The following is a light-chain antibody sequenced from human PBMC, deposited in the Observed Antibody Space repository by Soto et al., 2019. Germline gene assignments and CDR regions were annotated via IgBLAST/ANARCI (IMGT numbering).Light chain of an antibody. CDR3: MQALQTPPYT. V-gene: IGKV2-28*01. Sequence: IVMTQSPISLPVTLGESASISCRSSQRLLHTNGHNYLDWYLQKPGQSPQLLIYLGSNRASGVPDRCSGSGSGTDFTLKISRVEAEDVGVYYCMQALQTPPYTFGQGTKVDIK. CDR1: QRLLHTNGHNY. J-gene: IGKJ2*01. CDR2: LGS.